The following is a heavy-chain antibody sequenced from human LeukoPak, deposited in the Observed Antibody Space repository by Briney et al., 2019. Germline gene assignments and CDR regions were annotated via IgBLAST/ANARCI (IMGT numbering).Heavy chain of an antibody. CDR3: AHWAHESSGFDY. Sequence: ESGPTLLNPTPTLTLSCTFSGFSLSTSGVGVGWIRQPPGKALEWLALIYWDDGKRYSPSLRSRLTITKDTSKNLMVLTMTNMDPVDTATYYCAHWAHESSGFDYWGQGTLVTVSS. CDR2: IYWDDGK. D-gene: IGHD3-22*01. V-gene: IGHV2-5*02. J-gene: IGHJ4*02. CDR1: GFSLSTSGVG.